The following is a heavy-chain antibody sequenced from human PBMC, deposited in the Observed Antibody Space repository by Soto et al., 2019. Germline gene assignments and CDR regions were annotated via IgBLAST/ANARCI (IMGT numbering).Heavy chain of an antibody. J-gene: IGHJ5*02. V-gene: IGHV2-5*02. CDR1: GFSLSTSGVG. CDR2: IYWDDDK. D-gene: IGHD5-12*01. CDR3: AHAQTALVAPPFDP. Sequence: QITLKESGPTLVKPTQTLTLTCTFSGFSLSTSGVGVGWIRQPPGKALEWLALIYWDDDKRYSPSLKRRLTITKDTSKNHVGLTMNNMDPVDTPTYYCAHAQTALVAPPFDPWGQGTLVTVSS.